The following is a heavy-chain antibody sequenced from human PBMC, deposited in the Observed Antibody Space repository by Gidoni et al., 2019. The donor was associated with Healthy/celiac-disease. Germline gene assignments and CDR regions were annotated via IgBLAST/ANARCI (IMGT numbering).Heavy chain of an antibody. CDR1: GFTFSDYY. CDR2: ISSSGSTI. V-gene: IGHV3-11*01. Sequence: HVQLVESGGVLVKTGGSLRLSCAASGFTFSDYYMIWTRQDPGKGLEWVSSISSSGSTIYYADTVKGRFTIYRDNAKNSLYLQMNSLRAEDTAGYYCTRAPYDAFDIWGQGTMVTVSS. J-gene: IGHJ3*02. CDR3: TRAPYDAFDI.